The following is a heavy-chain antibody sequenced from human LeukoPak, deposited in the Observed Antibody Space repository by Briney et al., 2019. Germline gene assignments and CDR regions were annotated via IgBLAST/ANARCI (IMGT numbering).Heavy chain of an antibody. CDR1: GFTFSDYY. V-gene: IGHV3-11*04. J-gene: IGHJ4*02. CDR2: ISSSGSHI. Sequence: GGSLRLSCAASGFTFSDYYMSWIRQAPGKGLEWVSYISSSGSHIHYADSVRGRFTISRDNAKNSLYLQMNNLRAEDTAVYYCPRGSEWDLLGSCDYWGQGTLVTVSS. CDR3: PRGSEWDLLGSCDY. D-gene: IGHD1-26*01.